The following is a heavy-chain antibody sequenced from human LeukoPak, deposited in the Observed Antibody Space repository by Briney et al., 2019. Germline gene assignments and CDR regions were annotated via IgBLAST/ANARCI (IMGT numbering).Heavy chain of an antibody. CDR3: ARQTRLRFMYFQH. D-gene: IGHD3-3*01. CDR1: GGSFSGYY. V-gene: IGHV4-34*01. J-gene: IGHJ1*01. CDR2: INHSGST. Sequence: SETLSLTCAVYGGSFSGYYWSWIRQPPGKGLEWIGEINHSGSTNYNPSLKSRVTISVDTSKNQFSLKLSSVTAADTAVYYCARQTRLRFMYFQHWGQGTLVTVSS.